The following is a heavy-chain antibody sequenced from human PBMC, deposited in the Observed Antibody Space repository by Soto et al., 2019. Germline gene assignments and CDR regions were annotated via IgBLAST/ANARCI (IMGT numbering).Heavy chain of an antibody. V-gene: IGHV1-46*03. J-gene: IGHJ4*02. CDR3: ARTELRFLEWLTFGPTTPLDY. D-gene: IGHD3-3*01. Sequence: ASVKVSCKASGYTFTSYYMHWVRQAPGQGLEWMGIINPSGGSTSYAQKFQGRVTMTRDTSTSTVYMELSSLRSEDTAVYYCARTELRFLEWLTFGPTTPLDYWGQGTLVTVSS. CDR2: INPSGGST. CDR1: GYTFTSYY.